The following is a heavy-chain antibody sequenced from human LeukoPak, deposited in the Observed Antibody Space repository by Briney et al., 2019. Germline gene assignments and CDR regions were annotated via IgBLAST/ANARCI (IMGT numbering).Heavy chain of an antibody. CDR3: AKDDPSSGWYEGSDY. CDR1: GFTFSSYA. D-gene: IGHD6-19*01. Sequence: GGSLRLSCAASGFTFSSYAMSWVRQAPGKGLEWVSAISGGGGSTYYADSVKGRFTISRDNSKNTLYLQMNSLRAEDTAVYYCAKDDPSSGWYEGSDYWGQGTLVTVSS. CDR2: ISGGGGST. J-gene: IGHJ4*02. V-gene: IGHV3-23*01.